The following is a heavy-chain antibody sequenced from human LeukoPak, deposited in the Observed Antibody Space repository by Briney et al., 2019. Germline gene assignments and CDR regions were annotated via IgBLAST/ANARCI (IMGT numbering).Heavy chain of an antibody. CDR1: GFTFSSYA. V-gene: IGHV3-48*02. J-gene: IGHJ4*02. Sequence: PGGSLRLSCTASGFTFSSYAMNWVRQAPGKGLEWVSYISSSSSAIYYAGSVKGRFTISRDNAKNSLYLQMNSLRDEDTAVYYCARGTETSISYYTLWGQGTLVTVSS. CDR2: ISSSSSAI. CDR3: ARGTETSISYYTL. D-gene: IGHD2-2*02.